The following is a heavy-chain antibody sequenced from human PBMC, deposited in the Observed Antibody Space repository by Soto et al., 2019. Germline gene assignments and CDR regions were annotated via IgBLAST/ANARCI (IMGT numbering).Heavy chain of an antibody. V-gene: IGHV3-23*01. CDR3: ASYRGTSGPTKKWFDP. CDR1: GFTFSSYA. J-gene: IGHJ5*02. D-gene: IGHD1-1*01. Sequence: GGSLRLSGAPCGFTFSSYAMSWVRQAPGKGLEWVSAISGNGVSTYYADSVKGRFTISRDNSENTLYLQMNSLRAEDTAIYYCASYRGTSGPTKKWFDPCGQGTLVTVCS. CDR2: ISGNGVST.